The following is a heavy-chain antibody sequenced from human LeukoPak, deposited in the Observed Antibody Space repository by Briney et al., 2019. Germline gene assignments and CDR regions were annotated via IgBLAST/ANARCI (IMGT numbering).Heavy chain of an antibody. Sequence: GSLRPSCAASGFSFIHSWMSWVRQAPGKGLEWVGRIKSKKDGGAIDYAAPVKGRFTISRDDSKNMVYLQISSLKTEDTAVYYCTTEPRDWGQGTLVTVSS. V-gene: IGHV3-15*01. CDR3: TTEPRD. CDR2: IKSKKDGGAI. J-gene: IGHJ4*02. CDR1: GFSFIHSW.